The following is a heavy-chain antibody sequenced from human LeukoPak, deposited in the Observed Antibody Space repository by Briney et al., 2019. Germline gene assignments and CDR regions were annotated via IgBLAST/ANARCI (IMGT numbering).Heavy chain of an antibody. Sequence: GGSLRLSCAASGFTFSSYGMHWVRQAPGKGLEWVAFIRYDGSNKYYADSVKGRFTISRDNSKNTLYLQMNSLRAEDTAVYYCPLAPWAAFDPWGQGTLVTVSS. CDR3: PLAPWAAFDP. CDR2: IRYDGSNK. J-gene: IGHJ5*02. D-gene: IGHD3-3*02. CDR1: GFTFSSYG. V-gene: IGHV3-30*02.